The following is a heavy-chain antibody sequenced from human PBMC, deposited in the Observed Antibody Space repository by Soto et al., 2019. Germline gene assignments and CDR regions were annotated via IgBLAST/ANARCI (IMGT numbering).Heavy chain of an antibody. V-gene: IGHV4-59*12. CDR2: IHSSGST. J-gene: IGHJ6*02. Sequence: SETLSLTCTVSGASIRSYCWRRVRQTPGKGLEWIENIHSSGSTTHNSPNPTLKSRVTISIDMSKNQCSLRVRSVTAADTAVYYCVRSYPNTIFGVVSPHGLDVWGQGTTVTVSS. D-gene: IGHD3-3*01. CDR1: GASIRSYC. CDR3: VRSYPNTIFGVVSPHGLDV.